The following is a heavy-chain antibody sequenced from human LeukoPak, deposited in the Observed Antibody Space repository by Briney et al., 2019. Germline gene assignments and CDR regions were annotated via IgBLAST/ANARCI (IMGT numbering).Heavy chain of an antibody. CDR3: VRGCNRASCPYYFDS. Sequence: GGSLRLSCAASGFTVSSNYMSWVRQAPGKGLEWGSVIYSGGSTYYADSVKGRFTISRDNAENSLYLQMNSLRAEDTAVYYCVRGCNRASCPYYFDSWAQGTLVTVSS. D-gene: IGHD2/OR15-2a*01. CDR2: IYSGGST. V-gene: IGHV3-53*01. J-gene: IGHJ4*02. CDR1: GFTVSSNY.